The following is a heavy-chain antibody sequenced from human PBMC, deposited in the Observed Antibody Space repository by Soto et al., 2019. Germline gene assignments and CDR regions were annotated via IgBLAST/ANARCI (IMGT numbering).Heavy chain of an antibody. CDR3: ARDKTMVLGNWFDP. D-gene: IGHD3-10*01. V-gene: IGHV1-69*08. J-gene: IGHJ5*02. CDR1: GGTFSSYT. CDR2: IIPILGIA. Sequence: QVQLVQSGAEVKKPGSSVKVSCKASGGTFSSYTISWVRQAPGQGLEWMGRIIPILGIANYAQKFQGRVTITADKSTSTAYMERSSLRSEDTAVYYCARDKTMVLGNWFDPWGQGTLVTVSS.